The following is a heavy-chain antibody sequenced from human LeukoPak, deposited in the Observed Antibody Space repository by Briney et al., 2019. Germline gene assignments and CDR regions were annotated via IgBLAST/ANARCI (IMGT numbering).Heavy chain of an antibody. V-gene: IGHV3-74*01. CDR3: ARAMNGLT. CDR1: GFIFGNYR. CDR2: INSDGSGT. Sequence: GGSLRLSCATSGFIFGNYRMHWVRQAPGKGLVWVSRINSDGSGTDYAQSVKGRFTISRDNAKNTLYLHMSSLRVEDTAVYYGARAMNGLTWGQGTWVTASS. D-gene: IGHD1-1*01. J-gene: IGHJ5*02.